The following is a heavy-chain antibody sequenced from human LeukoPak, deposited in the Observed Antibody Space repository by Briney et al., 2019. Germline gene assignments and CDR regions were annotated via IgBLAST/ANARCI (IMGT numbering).Heavy chain of an antibody. CDR3: ARNTGPYYFDY. CDR2: ISSSGSTI. J-gene: IGHJ4*02. Sequence: GGSLRLSCAASGFTFSSYEMNWVRQAPGKGLEWVSYISSSGSTIYYADSVKGRFTISRDNAKNSLYLQMNSLRAEDTAVYYCARNTGPYYFDYWGQGTLVTVSS. CDR1: GFTFSSYE. V-gene: IGHV3-48*03. D-gene: IGHD7-27*01.